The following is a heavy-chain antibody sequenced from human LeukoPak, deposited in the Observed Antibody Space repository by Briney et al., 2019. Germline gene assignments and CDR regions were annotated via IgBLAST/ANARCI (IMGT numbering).Heavy chain of an antibody. CDR2: LYHSGNT. J-gene: IGHJ4*02. CDR1: GSSISSGYY. V-gene: IGHV4-38-2*02. CDR3: ARVRTVAIDY. D-gene: IGHD4-23*01. Sequence: WETLSLTCTVSGSSISSGYYWDWIRQPPGKGLEWIGSLYHSGNTYYNPSLKSRVTISVDTSKNQFSLKLSSVTAADTAVYYCARVRTVAIDYWGQGTLVTVSS.